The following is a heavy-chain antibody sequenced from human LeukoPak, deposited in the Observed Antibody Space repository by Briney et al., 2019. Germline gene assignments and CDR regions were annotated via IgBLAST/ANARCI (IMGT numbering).Heavy chain of an antibody. V-gene: IGHV4-38-2*02. CDR1: GYSISSGYY. CDR2: IYHSGST. CDR3: AKSNGYGLVDI. Sequence: SETLSLTCTVSGYSISSGYYWGWIRQPPGKGLEWIGSIYHSGSTYYNPSLKSRVTISLDTSRNQFSLKLTSVTAADTAIYYCAKSNGYGLVDIWGQGTMVTVSS. J-gene: IGHJ3*02. D-gene: IGHD3-10*01.